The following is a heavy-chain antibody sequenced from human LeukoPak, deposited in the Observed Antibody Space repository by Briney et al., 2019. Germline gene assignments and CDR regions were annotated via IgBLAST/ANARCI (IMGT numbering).Heavy chain of an antibody. CDR1: GYSFTNYC. V-gene: IGHV5-51*01. CDR2: IYPGDSHT. J-gene: IGHJ4*02. D-gene: IGHD6-19*01. CDR3: ASAGTEYGSVPYLDY. Sequence: GESLKIYCKASGYSFTNYCIVLVRQMPGKGLEWMGIIYPGDSHTRYSPSFQGQVTISADKSINTAYLQRRSLEASDTAMYYCASAGTEYGSVPYLDYWGQGTLVTVSS.